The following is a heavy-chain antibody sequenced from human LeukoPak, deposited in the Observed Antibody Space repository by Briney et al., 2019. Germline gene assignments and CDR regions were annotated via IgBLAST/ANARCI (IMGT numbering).Heavy chain of an antibody. D-gene: IGHD6-6*01. CDR3: ARGTYSSSSGLDTHFDY. J-gene: IGHJ4*02. CDR2: INPSGGST. V-gene: IGHV1-46*01. CDR1: GYTLTNYY. Sequence: VASVKVSCXASGYTLTNYYMHWVRQAPGQGLEWMGIINPSGGSTSYAQKFQGRVTMTRDTSTSTVYMELSSLRSEDTAVYYCARGTYSSSSGLDTHFDYWGQGTLVTVSS.